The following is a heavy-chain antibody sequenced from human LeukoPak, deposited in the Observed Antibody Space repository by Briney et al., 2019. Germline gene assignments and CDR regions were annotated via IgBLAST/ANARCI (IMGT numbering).Heavy chain of an antibody. CDR3: ARDLEAISGLNWFDP. J-gene: IGHJ5*02. D-gene: IGHD1-14*01. CDR1: GFTFSSYA. CDR2: ISYDGSNK. Sequence: GGSLRLSCAASGFTFSSYAMHWVCQAPGKGLEWVAVISYDGSNKYYADSVKGRFTISRDNSKNTLYLQMNSLRAEDTAVYYCARDLEAISGLNWFDPWGQGTLVTVSS. V-gene: IGHV3-30-3*01.